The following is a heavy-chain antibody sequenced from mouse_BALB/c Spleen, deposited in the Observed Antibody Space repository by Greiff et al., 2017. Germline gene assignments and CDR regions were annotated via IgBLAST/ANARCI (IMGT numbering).Heavy chain of an antibody. CDR1: GFSLTSYG. Sequence: VKVVESGPGLVAPSQSLTITCTVSGFSLTSYGVHWVRQPPGKGLEWLGVIWAGGSTNYNSALMSRLSISKDNSKIQVFLKMNSLQTDDTAMYYCASQYGNYVGGFDYWGQGTTLTVSS. CDR3: ASQYGNYVGGFDY. J-gene: IGHJ2*01. V-gene: IGHV2-9*02. CDR2: IWAGGST. D-gene: IGHD2-10*02.